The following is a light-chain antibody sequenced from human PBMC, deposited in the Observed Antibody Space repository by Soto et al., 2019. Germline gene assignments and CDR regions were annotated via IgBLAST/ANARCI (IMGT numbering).Light chain of an antibody. J-gene: IGKJ1*01. CDR1: QSVSSN. CDR3: QQYNNWPPERT. CDR2: GAS. Sequence: EIVMTQSPATLSVSPGERATLSCRASQSVSSNLAWYQQKPGQAPRLLNYGASTRATGIPARFSGSGSGTEFTLTISSLQSEYFAVYYCQQYNNWPPERTFGQGTKVEIK. V-gene: IGKV3-15*01.